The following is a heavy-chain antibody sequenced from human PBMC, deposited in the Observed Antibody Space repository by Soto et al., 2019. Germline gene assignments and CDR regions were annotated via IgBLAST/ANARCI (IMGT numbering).Heavy chain of an antibody. D-gene: IGHD2-15*01. CDR1: GYSFTNYA. J-gene: IGHJ6*02. Sequence: QVHLVQSGAEVKKPGASVKVSCKASGYSFTNYAIHWVRQAPGQRLEWMGWINAGNGDTKYSQKFQGRVTFTVDTSATTAYMELSSLRSEDTAVYYCARDRWHCSSGGCLSYGMDVWGQGTTVTVSS. V-gene: IGHV1-3*01. CDR3: ARDRWHCSSGGCLSYGMDV. CDR2: INAGNGDT.